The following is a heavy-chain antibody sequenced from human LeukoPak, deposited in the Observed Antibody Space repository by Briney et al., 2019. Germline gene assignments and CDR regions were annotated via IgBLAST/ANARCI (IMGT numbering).Heavy chain of an antibody. CDR1: GFTFSSYS. Sequence: PGGSLRLSCAASGFTFSSYSMNWVRQAPGKGLECVSSISSSSSYIYYADSVKGRFTISRDNAKNSLYLQMNSLRPEDTAVYYCARDLGIAAAGTAHYYGMDVWGQGTTVTVSS. D-gene: IGHD6-13*01. CDR3: ARDLGIAAAGTAHYYGMDV. J-gene: IGHJ6*02. V-gene: IGHV3-21*01. CDR2: ISSSSSYI.